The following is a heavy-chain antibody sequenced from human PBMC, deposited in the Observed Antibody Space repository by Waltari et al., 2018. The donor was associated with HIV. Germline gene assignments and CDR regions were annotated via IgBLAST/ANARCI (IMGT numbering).Heavy chain of an antibody. Sequence: VQLVQSGAEVKKPQAAVNACCKASDYTITTAGTSWVRQAPGQGLEWMGWISAYNGNTHYAQKLQGRVTMTTDTSTSTAYMELRSLRSDDTAVYYCARGIPSSSGWSVSDYWGQGTLVTVSS. J-gene: IGHJ4*02. CDR2: ISAYNGNT. CDR1: DYTITTAG. D-gene: IGHD6-19*01. CDR3: ARGIPSSSGWSVSDY. V-gene: IGHV1-18*01.